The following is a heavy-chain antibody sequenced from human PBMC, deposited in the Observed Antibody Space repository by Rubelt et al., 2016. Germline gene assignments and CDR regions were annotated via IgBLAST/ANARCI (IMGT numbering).Heavy chain of an antibody. V-gene: IGHV3-30*18. D-gene: IGHD6-19*01. CDR1: GFVFSSYG. Sequence: QVQLVESGGGVVQPGGSLRLSCAASGFVFSSYGMHWVRQAPGKGLEWVAIVSYDGTNEHYADSVRGRFTISRDNSKNTLYLQMNSLRAEDTAVYYRAKQVVPGTAHQFAMDVWGQGTKVTVSS. CDR2: VSYDGTNE. CDR3: AKQVVPGTAHQFAMDV. J-gene: IGHJ6*02.